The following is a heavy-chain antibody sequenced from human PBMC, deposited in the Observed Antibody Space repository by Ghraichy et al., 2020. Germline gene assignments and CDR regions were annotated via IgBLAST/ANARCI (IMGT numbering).Heavy chain of an antibody. CDR2: IRSDASSA. D-gene: IGHD4-23*01. J-gene: IGHJ3*02. CDR3: AKEDYGGNSEVDDSFDI. CDR1: GFTLSIYN. Sequence: GGSLRLSCAASGFTLSIYNMHWVCQAPGKGLDWVAFIRSDASSARYSDSVKGRFSISRDSSKNTLYLQMNSLRSEDTAVYYCAKEDYGGNSEVDDSFDIWGQGTRVTVSS. V-gene: IGHV3-30*02.